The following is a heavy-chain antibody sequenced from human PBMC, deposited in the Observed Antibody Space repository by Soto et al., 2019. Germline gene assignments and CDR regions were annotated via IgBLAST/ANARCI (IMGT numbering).Heavy chain of an antibody. D-gene: IGHD5-18*01. Sequence: EEKLVESGGGLVKPGGSLRLSCAASGFTFSDAWMSWVRQSPEKGLEWVGRIKRKADVGTTDYAAPVKGRFTISRDDSKDFVYLQMNSLKTEDTAMYYCATGSQLWLWGRGTLVTVSS. CDR1: GFTFSDAW. V-gene: IGHV3-15*01. CDR2: IKRKADVGTT. J-gene: IGHJ4*02. CDR3: ATGSQLWL.